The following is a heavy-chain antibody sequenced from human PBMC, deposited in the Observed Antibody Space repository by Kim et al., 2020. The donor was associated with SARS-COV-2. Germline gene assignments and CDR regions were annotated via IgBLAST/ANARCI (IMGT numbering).Heavy chain of an antibody. J-gene: IGHJ4*02. CDR1: GFTFSSYA. Sequence: GGSLRLSCAASGFTFSSYAMSWVRQAPGKGLEWVSAISGSGGSTYYADSVKGRFTISRDNSKNTLYLQMNSLRAEDTAVYYCAPPDYGSGSQPEGYWGQGTLVTVSS. V-gene: IGHV3-23*01. CDR2: ISGSGGST. D-gene: IGHD3-10*01. CDR3: APPDYGSGSQPEGY.